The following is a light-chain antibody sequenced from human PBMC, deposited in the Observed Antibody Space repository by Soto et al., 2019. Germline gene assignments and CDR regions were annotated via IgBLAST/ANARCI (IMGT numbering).Light chain of an antibody. J-gene: IGKJ4*01. V-gene: IGKV1-5*01. CDR3: QQYNSYSLT. CDR2: DAS. CDR1: QSISSW. Sequence: DIQMTQSPSTLSASVGDRVTITCRASQSISSWFAWYQQKPGKAPKLLIYDASSLASGVPSRFSGSGSGTEFTLTISSLQPDDFATYYCQQYNSYSLTFGGGTKVEIK.